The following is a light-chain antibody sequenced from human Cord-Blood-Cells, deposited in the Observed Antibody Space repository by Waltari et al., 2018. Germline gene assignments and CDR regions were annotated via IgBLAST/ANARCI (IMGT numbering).Light chain of an antibody. J-gene: IGKJ1*01. Sequence: EIVLTQSPGTLSLSPGERATLSCRASQSVSSSYLAWYQQKPGQAPWLLIYGASSRATGIPDRVSGSGSGTDFTLTISRLEPEDFAVYYCQQYGSSPPTFGQGTKVEIK. CDR3: QQYGSSPPT. V-gene: IGKV3-20*01. CDR2: GAS. CDR1: QSVSSSY.